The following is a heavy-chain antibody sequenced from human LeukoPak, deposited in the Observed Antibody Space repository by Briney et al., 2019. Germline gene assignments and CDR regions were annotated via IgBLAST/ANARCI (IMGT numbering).Heavy chain of an antibody. CDR3: ARSLGSGSGWYLYFDY. CDR1: GGSFSGYY. D-gene: IGHD6-19*01. J-gene: IGHJ4*02. V-gene: IGHV4-34*01. Sequence: PSETLSLTCAVYGGSFSGYYWSWIRQPPGKGLEWIGEINHSGSTNYNPSLKSRVTISVDTSKNQFSLKLSSVTAADTAVYYCARSLGSGSGWYLYFDYWGQGTLVTVSS. CDR2: INHSGST.